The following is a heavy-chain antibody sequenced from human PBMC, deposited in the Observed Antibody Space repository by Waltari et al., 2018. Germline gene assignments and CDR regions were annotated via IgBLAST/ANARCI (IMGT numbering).Heavy chain of an antibody. CDR3: ARQKQWLALDY. CDR2: IKQDGSEK. V-gene: IGHV3-7*01. CDR1: GFTFSSYW. Sequence: EVQLVESGGGLVQPGGSLRLSCAASGFTFSSYWMSWVRQAPGKGLVWGANIKQDGSEKDYVDSVKGRFTISRDNAKNSLYLQMNSLRAEDTAVYYCARQKQWLALDYWGQGTLVTVSS. J-gene: IGHJ4*02. D-gene: IGHD6-19*01.